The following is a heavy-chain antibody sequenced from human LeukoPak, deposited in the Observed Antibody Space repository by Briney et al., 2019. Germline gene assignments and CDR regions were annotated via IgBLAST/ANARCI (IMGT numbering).Heavy chain of an antibody. CDR3: AKVKYDYGDPVGWFDP. CDR2: ILGSGGST. V-gene: IGHV3-23*01. D-gene: IGHD4-17*01. CDR1: GFTFSSYA. Sequence: GGSLRLSCAASGFTFSSYAMAWVRQAPGKGLEWVSHILGSGGSTYYADSVKGRFTISRDNSKNTLYLKMNSLRPEDTAVYCCAKVKYDYGDPVGWFDPWGQGSLVTVSS. J-gene: IGHJ5*02.